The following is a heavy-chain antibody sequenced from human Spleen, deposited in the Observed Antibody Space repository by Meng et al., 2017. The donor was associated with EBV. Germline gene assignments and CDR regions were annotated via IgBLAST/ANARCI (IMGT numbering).Heavy chain of an antibody. CDR3: ATTYGDDSHYFDY. CDR2: IHHSGST. D-gene: IGHD4-17*01. Sequence: VQLQGAGPGRANPSGTLSLTCGVSGGSISSSKWWSWVRQPPGKGLEWIGEIHHSGSTNFNPSLKSRVTISVDKSKNQFSLKLSSVTAADTAVYYCATTYGDDSHYFDYWGQGTLVTVSS. V-gene: IGHV4-4*02. CDR1: GGSISSSKW. J-gene: IGHJ4*02.